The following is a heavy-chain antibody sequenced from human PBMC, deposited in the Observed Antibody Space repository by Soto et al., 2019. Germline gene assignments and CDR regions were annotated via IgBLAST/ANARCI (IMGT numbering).Heavy chain of an antibody. J-gene: IGHJ5*02. D-gene: IGHD2-8*02. CDR1: GDSSSTYY. CDR3: ERSYCADSVSCNWFDP. V-gene: IGHV4-59*01. CDR2: INYSGRS. Sequence: QVQLQESGPGLVKSSETLSLTCSVSGDSSSTYYWGWIRQPPGKGLEWIGYINYSGRSNHNPSLKSRLSISADASKNQVSLKLTSVTAADTAVYYCERSYCADSVSCNWFDPLGQGTLVVVSS.